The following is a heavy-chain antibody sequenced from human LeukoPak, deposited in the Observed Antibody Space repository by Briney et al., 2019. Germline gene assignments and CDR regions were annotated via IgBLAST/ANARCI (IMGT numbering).Heavy chain of an antibody. V-gene: IGHV4-4*02. CDR3: SRENGAFSPFGY. Sequence: SESLSLTCGVSGGSISNTNWWSWVRQPPGQGLEWIGEISLTGLTHYNPSLESRVTVSLDKSKNQLSLNLTSVTAADTAVYYCSRENGAFSPFGYWGQGTLVTVLS. CDR1: GGSISNTNW. J-gene: IGHJ4*02. CDR2: ISLTGLT. D-gene: IGHD2-8*01.